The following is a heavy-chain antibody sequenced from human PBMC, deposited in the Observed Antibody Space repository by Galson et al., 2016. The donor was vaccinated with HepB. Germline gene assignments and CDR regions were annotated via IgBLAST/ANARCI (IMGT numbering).Heavy chain of an antibody. CDR3: ARQTTFEVVPAANVFDI. CDR2: IYYEEST. CDR1: TFSSYA. J-gene: IGHJ3*02. D-gene: IGHD2-2*01. Sequence: TFSSYAMSWIRQPPGKGLEWIGSIYYEESTYYNPSLESRVTVSVDTSNNQFSLQLSSVTAADAALYFCARQTTFEVVPAANVFDIWGRGTMVTVSS. V-gene: IGHV4-39*01.